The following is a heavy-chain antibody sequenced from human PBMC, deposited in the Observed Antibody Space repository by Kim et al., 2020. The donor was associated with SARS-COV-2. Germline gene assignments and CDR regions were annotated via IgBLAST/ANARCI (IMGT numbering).Heavy chain of an antibody. CDR3: ATDPPSYYGSGSYYRGYFDY. Sequence: GGSLRLSCAASGFTFSDYYMSWIRQAPGKGLEWVSYISSSGSTIYYADSVKGRFTISRDNAKNSLYLQMNSLRAEDTAVYYCATDPPSYYGSGSYYRGYFDYWGQGTLVTVSS. V-gene: IGHV3-11*04. J-gene: IGHJ4*02. D-gene: IGHD3-10*01. CDR1: GFTFSDYY. CDR2: ISSSGSTI.